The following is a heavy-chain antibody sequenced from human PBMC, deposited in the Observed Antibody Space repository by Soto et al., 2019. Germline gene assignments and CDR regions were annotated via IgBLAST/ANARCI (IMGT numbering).Heavy chain of an antibody. CDR1: GFSFSTST. J-gene: IGHJ4*02. CDR2: VSDHGSNA. Sequence: GGSLRLSCAASGFSFSTSTMHWVRLTAGKGLEWVALVSDHGSNADYADSVQGRFTISRDNSKNTLFLQMDSLRPEDTAIYYCAGVRPGDNGYPFFDYWGQGTLVTVSS. V-gene: IGHV3-30-3*01. D-gene: IGHD3-22*01. CDR3: AGVRPGDNGYPFFDY.